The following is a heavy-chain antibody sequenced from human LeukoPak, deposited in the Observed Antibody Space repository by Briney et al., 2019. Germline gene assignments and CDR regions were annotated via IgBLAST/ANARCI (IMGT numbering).Heavy chain of an antibody. CDR3: ARDSYGDYDLITMIVAPDY. CDR1: GYTFTSYG. J-gene: IGHJ4*02. CDR2: ISAYNGNT. V-gene: IGHV1-18*01. Sequence: GSSVKVSCKASGYTFTSYGISWVRQAPGQGLEWMGWISAYNGNTNYAQKLQGRVTMTTDTSTSTAYMELRSLRSDDTAVYYCARDSYGDYDLITMIVAPDYWGQGTLVTVSS. D-gene: IGHD3-22*01.